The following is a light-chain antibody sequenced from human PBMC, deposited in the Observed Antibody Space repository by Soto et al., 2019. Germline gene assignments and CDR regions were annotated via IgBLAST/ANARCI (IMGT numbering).Light chain of an antibody. V-gene: IGKV1-5*01. Sequence: DIQMTQSPSTLTASLGDRVTITCRASQSLSSGVAWYQQRPGQSPQLLIYDSSSLHDGVPSRFSGSGSETHFTLTVNSLQPDDFATYHCQQCNTPLNSFGQGTKLAIK. J-gene: IGKJ2*01. CDR2: DSS. CDR3: QQCNTPLNS. CDR1: QSLSSG.